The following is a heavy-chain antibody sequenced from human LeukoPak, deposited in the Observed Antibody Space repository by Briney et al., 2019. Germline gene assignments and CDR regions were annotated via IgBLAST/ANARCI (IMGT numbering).Heavy chain of an antibody. D-gene: IGHD3-22*01. V-gene: IGHV3-33*01. J-gene: IGHJ4*02. Sequence: GRSLRLSWAASGFTFSSWAMHWVRQAPGKGLEWVAVIWYEGSNKYYADSVKGRFTISRDNSKNTLYLQMNSLRAEDTAVYYCARAQFTNYYDSSGYYGYFDSWGQGTLVTVSS. CDR1: GFTFSSWA. CDR2: IWYEGSNK. CDR3: ARAQFTNYYDSSGYYGYFDS.